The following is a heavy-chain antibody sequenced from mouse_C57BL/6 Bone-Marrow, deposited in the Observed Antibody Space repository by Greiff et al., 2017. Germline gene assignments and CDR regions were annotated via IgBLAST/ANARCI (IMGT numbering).Heavy chain of an antibody. CDR1: GFTFTDYY. J-gene: IGHJ4*01. V-gene: IGHV5-12*01. CDR3: ARNGAMDD. Sequence: EVQVVESGGGLVQPGGSLKLSCAASGFTFTDYYMYWVRQTPGQRLEWVAYISNGGGSTYYPDTVKGRFTLSRDNAKNTLYLQMSRLKSEDTAMYYCARNGAMDDWGKGTSVTVSS. CDR2: ISNGGGST.